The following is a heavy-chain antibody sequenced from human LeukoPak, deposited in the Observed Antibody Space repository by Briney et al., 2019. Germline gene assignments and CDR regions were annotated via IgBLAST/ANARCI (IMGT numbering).Heavy chain of an antibody. D-gene: IGHD3-9*01. CDR3: ARCGYYDWLLSGMDV. V-gene: IGHV4-59*08. Sequence: SETLSLTCTVSGGSISSYYWSWIRQPPGKGLEWIGYIYYSGSTNYNPSLKSRVTISVDTSKNQFSLKLSSVTAADTAVYYCARCGYYDWLLSGMDVWGQGTTVAVSS. J-gene: IGHJ6*02. CDR2: IYYSGST. CDR1: GGSISSYY.